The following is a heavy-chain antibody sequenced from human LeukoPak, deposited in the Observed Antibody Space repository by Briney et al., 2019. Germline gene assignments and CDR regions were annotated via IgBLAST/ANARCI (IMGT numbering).Heavy chain of an antibody. CDR2: ISGFNAYT. V-gene: IGHV1-18*01. Sequence: AASVKVSCKASGYSFTMYGISWVRPAPGQGLEGMGWISGFNAYTNYAQKLQGRVTMTTDTSTSTAYMEVRGLRSDDTAVYYCARDHWSHYYGSGGENYFDPWGQGTLVTVSS. CDR1: GYSFTMYG. CDR3: ARDHWSHYYGSGGENYFDP. J-gene: IGHJ5*02. D-gene: IGHD3-10*01.